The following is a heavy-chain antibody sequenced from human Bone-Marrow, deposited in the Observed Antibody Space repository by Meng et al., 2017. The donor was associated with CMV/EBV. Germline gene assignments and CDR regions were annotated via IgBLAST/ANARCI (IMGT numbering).Heavy chain of an antibody. CDR1: GFTFGDYA. CDR3: TRVYIAADGVAFDY. Sequence: GGSLRLSCTASGFTFGDYAMSWVRQAPGKGLEWVGFIRSKVNGGTTEYAASVKGRFTISRDDSKTIAYLQMNSLKSEDTAVYYCTRVYIAADGVAFDYWSQGALDPVSS. D-gene: IGHD6-13*01. V-gene: IGHV3-49*04. J-gene: IGHJ4*02. CDR2: IRSKVNGGTT.